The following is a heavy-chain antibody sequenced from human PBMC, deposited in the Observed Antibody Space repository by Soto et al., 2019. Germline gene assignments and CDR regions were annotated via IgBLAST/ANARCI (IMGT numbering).Heavy chain of an antibody. J-gene: IGHJ6*02. CDR2: IYHSGST. D-gene: IGHD3-3*01. CDR3: ARVRITIFGVVPSRYYGMDG. V-gene: IGHV4-4*02. CDR1: GGSISSINW. Sequence: SETLSLTCAVSGGSISSINWWRWVRQPPGKGLEWIGEIYHSGSTNYNPSLKSRVTISVDKSKNQFSLKLSSVTAADTAVYYCARVRITIFGVVPSRYYGMDGWGQGTTVTVSS.